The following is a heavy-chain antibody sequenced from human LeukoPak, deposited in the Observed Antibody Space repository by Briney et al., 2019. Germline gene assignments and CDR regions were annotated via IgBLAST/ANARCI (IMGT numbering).Heavy chain of an antibody. Sequence: ASVKVSCKASGYTFTSYGISWVRQAPGQGLEWMGWISAYNGNTNYAQKLPGRVTMTTDTSTSTAYMELRSLRSDDTAVYYCARGWVDYYDSYAFDIWGQGTMVTVSS. CDR3: ARGWVDYYDSYAFDI. CDR2: ISAYNGNT. CDR1: GYTFTSYG. V-gene: IGHV1-18*01. J-gene: IGHJ3*02. D-gene: IGHD3-22*01.